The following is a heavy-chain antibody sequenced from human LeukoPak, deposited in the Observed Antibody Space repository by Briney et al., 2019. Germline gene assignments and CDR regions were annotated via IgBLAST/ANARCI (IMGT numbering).Heavy chain of an antibody. Sequence: GRSLRLSCAASGFTFSSYGMHWVRQAPGKGLEWVAVIWYDGSNKYYADSVKGRFTISRDNSKNTLYLQMNSLRAEDTAVYYCAKPGVPYYDCSGYFNFDYWGQGTLVTVSS. J-gene: IGHJ4*02. CDR3: AKPGVPYYDCSGYFNFDY. CDR1: GFTFSSYG. CDR2: IWYDGSNK. V-gene: IGHV3-33*06. D-gene: IGHD3-22*01.